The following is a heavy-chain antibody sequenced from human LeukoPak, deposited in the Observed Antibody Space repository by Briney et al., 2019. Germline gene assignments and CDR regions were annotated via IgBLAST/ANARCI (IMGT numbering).Heavy chain of an antibody. J-gene: IGHJ5*02. V-gene: IGHV1-69*13. D-gene: IGHD2-2*02. CDR2: IIPIFGTA. Sequence: ASVKVSCKASGGTFSSYAISWVRQAPGQGLEWMGGIIPIFGTANYAQKFQGRVTITADESTSTAYMEPSSLRSEDTAVYYCARVRDIVVVPAAIDNWFDPWGQGTLVTVSS. CDR3: ARVRDIVVVPAAIDNWFDP. CDR1: GGTFSSYA.